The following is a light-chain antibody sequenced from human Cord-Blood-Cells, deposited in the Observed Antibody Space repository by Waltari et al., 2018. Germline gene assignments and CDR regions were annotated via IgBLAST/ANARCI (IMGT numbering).Light chain of an antibody. Sequence: DIVMTQSPLSLHVTPGEPASISCRSSQSLLHSNGYNYLDWYLQKPGQSPQLMIYLGSNRASGVPDRFSGSGSGTDFTRKISRVEAEDVGVYYCMQALQTPRSFGQGTKLEIK. CDR3: MQALQTPRS. CDR1: QSLLHSNGYNY. V-gene: IGKV2-28*01. CDR2: LGS. J-gene: IGKJ2*03.